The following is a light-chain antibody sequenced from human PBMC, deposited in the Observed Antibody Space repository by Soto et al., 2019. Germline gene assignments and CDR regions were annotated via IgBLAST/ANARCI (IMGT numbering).Light chain of an antibody. CDR3: LQHKSYPQT. V-gene: IGKV1-17*01. CDR1: QGIRND. CDR2: AAS. Sequence: DIQMTQSPSSLSASVGDRVTITCRASQGIRNDLGWYQQKPGKGPTRLIYAASRLQSGDPSRVSGIGAGTEFTHTISSLQPEDFATYYVLQHKSYPQTVCQGNKLEIK. J-gene: IGKJ2*01.